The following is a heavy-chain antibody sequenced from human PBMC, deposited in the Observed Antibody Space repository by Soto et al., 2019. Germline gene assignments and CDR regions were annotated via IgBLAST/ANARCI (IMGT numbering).Heavy chain of an antibody. V-gene: IGHV3-7*01. CDR2: IKQDGSET. CDR1: GFTFSTYW. CDR3: ATDSGTSDY. J-gene: IGHJ4*02. Sequence: GGSLRLSCAASGFTFSTYWMSWVRLAPGKGLEWVANIKQDGSETYYVDSVKGRFTISRDNAKNSLNLQMNSLRAEDTGVYYCATDSGTSDYWGQGTLVTVSS. D-gene: IGHD1-26*01.